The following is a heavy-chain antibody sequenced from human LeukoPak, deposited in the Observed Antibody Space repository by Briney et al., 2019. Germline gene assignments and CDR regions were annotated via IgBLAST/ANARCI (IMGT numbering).Heavy chain of an antibody. CDR2: IIPIFGTA. V-gene: IGHV1-69*05. Sequence: SVKVSCKASGYTFTGYYMHWVRQAPGQGLEWMGGIIPIFGTANYAQKFQGRVTITTDESTSTAYMELSSLRSEDTAVYYCARNTRYGDYFDYWGQGTLVTVSS. D-gene: IGHD4-17*01. J-gene: IGHJ4*02. CDR1: GYTFTGYY. CDR3: ARNTRYGDYFDY.